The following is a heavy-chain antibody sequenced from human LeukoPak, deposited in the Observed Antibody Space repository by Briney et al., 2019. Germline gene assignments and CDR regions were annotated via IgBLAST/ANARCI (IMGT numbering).Heavy chain of an antibody. D-gene: IGHD3-16*02. J-gene: IGHJ6*03. CDR1: GYTFTSYD. Sequence: ASVKVSCKASGYTFTSYDINWVRQATGQGPEWMGWMNPNSGNTGYAQKFQGRVTMTRNTSISTAYMELSSLRSEDTAVYYCARTDYDYVWGSYRYYYYYMDVWGKGTTVTVSS. CDR3: ARTDYDYVWGSYRYYYYYMDV. V-gene: IGHV1-8*01. CDR2: MNPNSGNT.